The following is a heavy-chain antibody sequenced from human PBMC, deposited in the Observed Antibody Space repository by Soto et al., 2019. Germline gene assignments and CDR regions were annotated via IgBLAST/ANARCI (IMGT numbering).Heavy chain of an antibody. V-gene: IGHV4-30-2*01. CDR1: GGSINTATHS. J-gene: IGHJ4*02. CDR3: ARGGGVTTTGDDY. CDR2: IYHSGST. Sequence: QLQLQESGSGLVKPSQTLSLTCAVSGGSINTATHSWSWIRQPPGKGLEWIGYIYHSGSTYYNPSVKSRVTRTIDKSNNQFSLRLSSVTAADTAVYYCARGGGVTTTGDDYWGQGILVTVSS. D-gene: IGHD4-4*01.